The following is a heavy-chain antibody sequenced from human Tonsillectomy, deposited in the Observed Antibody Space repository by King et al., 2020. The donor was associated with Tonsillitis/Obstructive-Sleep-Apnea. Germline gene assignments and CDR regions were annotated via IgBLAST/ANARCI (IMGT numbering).Heavy chain of an antibody. J-gene: IGHJ4*02. V-gene: IGHV3-23*04. CDR2: ISGSGGST. CDR1: GFTFSSYA. D-gene: IGHD6-19*01. CDR3: AKGPAVAGADY. Sequence: VQLVESGGGLVQPGGSLRLSCGASGFTFSSYAMSCVRQAPGKGLEWVSAISGSGGSTYYADSVKGRLTISRDNSKNTLYLQMNSLRAEDTAVYYYAKGPAVAGADYWGQGTLVTVSS.